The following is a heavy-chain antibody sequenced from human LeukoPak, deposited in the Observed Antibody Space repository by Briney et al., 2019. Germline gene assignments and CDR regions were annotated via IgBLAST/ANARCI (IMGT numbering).Heavy chain of an antibody. CDR3: ARERGYSYGTPSNYYYGMDV. CDR1: GYTFTSYY. J-gene: IGHJ6*02. V-gene: IGHV1-46*01. D-gene: IGHD5-18*01. Sequence: GASVKVSCKASGYTFTSYYMHWVRQAPGQGLEWMGIINPSGGSTSYAQKFQGRVTMTRDTSTSTVYMELSSLRSEDTAVYYCARERGYSYGTPSNYYYGMDVWGQGTTVTVSS. CDR2: INPSGGST.